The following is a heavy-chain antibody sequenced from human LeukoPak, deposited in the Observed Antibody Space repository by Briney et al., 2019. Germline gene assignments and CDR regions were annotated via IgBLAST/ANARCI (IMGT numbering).Heavy chain of an antibody. CDR1: GYTFTIYG. D-gene: IGHD1-1*01. J-gene: IGHJ4*02. CDR3: ARAGQLDY. V-gene: IGHV1-18*01. Sequence: ASVKVSFKASGYTFTIYGINWVRQAPGQGLEWMGWINTNNVNRNYAQKLQGRVTMTTDTSTNTAYMELMSLTSDDTAVYYCARAGQLDYWGQGTLVTVSS. CDR2: INTNNVNR.